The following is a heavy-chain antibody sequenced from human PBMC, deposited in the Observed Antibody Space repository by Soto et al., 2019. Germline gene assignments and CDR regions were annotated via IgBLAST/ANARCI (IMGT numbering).Heavy chain of an antibody. CDR1: GYTFSGFF. CDR3: ARVKNYYDSSGPFDN. CDR2: INPNGGDT. J-gene: IGHJ4*02. Sequence: ASVKVSCKASGYTFSGFFLHWVRQAPGQGLEWMGWINPNGGDTNYAQKFQGRVTMTRDTSISTAYMELSRLSSDDTAVYYCARVKNYYDSSGPFDNWGQGTLVTVSS. D-gene: IGHD3-22*01. V-gene: IGHV1-2*02.